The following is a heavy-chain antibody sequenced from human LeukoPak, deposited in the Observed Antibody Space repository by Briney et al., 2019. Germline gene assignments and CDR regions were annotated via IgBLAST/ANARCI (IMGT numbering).Heavy chain of an antibody. J-gene: IGHJ5*02. CDR3: AKVRGYDFWSGQKENNWFDP. CDR1: GYTFTDYY. CDR2: INPNNSDT. V-gene: IGHV1-2*02. Sequence: ASVKVSCKASGYTFTDYYMHWVRQAPGQGLEWMGWINPNNSDTHYAQKFQGRVTMTRDTSISTAYMELSRLRSDDTAVYYCAKVRGYDFWSGQKENNWFDPWGQGTLVTVSS. D-gene: IGHD3-3*01.